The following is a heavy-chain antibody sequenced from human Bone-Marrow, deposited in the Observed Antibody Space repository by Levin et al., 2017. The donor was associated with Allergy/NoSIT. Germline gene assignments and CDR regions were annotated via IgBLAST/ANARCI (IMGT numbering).Heavy chain of an antibody. J-gene: IGHJ4*02. V-gene: IGHV1-8*01. CDR1: GYVFTSYD. D-gene: IGHD5-18*01. CDR2: MNPNTGNA. CDR3: VRLGGLYSHGLSTFDF. Sequence: ASVKVSCTASGYVFTSYDINWVRQATGQGLEWMGWMNPNTGNAGYAEKFQGRIAMTGNVYKSTAYMELSSLRSEDTATYYCVRLGGLYSHGLSTFDFWGQGTQVTISS.